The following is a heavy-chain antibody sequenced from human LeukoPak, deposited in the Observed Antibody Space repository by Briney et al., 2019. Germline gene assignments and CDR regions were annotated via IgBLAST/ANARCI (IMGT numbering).Heavy chain of an antibody. CDR3: AREVLLYDFWSGYFFDY. J-gene: IGHJ4*02. V-gene: IGHV3-74*01. Sequence: GGSLRLSCAASGFTFSSYWMHWVRQAPGKGLVWVSRINSDGSSTSYADSVKGRFTISRDNAKNTLYLQMNSLRAEDTAVYYCAREVLLYDFWSGYFFDYWGQGTLVAVSS. CDR1: GFTFSSYW. CDR2: INSDGSST. D-gene: IGHD3-3*01.